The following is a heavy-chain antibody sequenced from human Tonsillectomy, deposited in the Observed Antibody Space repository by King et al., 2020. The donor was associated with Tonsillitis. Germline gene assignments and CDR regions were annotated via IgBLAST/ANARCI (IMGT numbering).Heavy chain of an antibody. D-gene: IGHD3-10*01. CDR3: AKXEXXXGDXLXNWFXP. J-gene: IGHJ5*02. CDR1: GFSFDEFA. V-gene: IGHV3-9*01. Sequence: VQLVESGGGLVQPGRSLRLSCAASGFSFDEFAMHWVRQAPGKGLEWVSGISWNSGTIHYADSVKGRFTISRDNAKNSLYLQMTSLRADDTAFYYCAKXEXXXGDXLXNWFXPWGQXTLVTV. CDR2: ISWNSGTI.